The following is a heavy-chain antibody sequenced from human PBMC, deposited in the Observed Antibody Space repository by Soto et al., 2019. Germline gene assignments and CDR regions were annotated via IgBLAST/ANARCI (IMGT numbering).Heavy chain of an antibody. CDR2: TYYSGST. J-gene: IGHJ4*02. V-gene: IGHV4-59*01. Sequence: SETLSLTCTFSGGSMIAYYWNWMRQPPGKGLQWIGYTYYSGSTTYNPSLKSRVTISVDSSKNQFSLKLDSVTPADTAVYYCARVRGTAGKRYFDYWGPGTLVT. CDR3: ARVRGTAGKRYFDY. D-gene: IGHD6-13*01. CDR1: GGSMIAYY.